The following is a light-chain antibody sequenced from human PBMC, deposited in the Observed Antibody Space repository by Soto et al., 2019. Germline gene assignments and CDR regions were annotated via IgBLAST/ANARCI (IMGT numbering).Light chain of an antibody. CDR2: EVN. J-gene: IGLJ1*01. Sequence: QSVLTQPPSASGSPGQSVAISCTGTSSDVGGYNYVSWYQQHPGKAPKLMIYEVNKRPSGVPDRFSGSKSGNTASLTVSGLQAEDEADYYCSSDAGSSNVFGTGTKATVL. CDR3: SSDAGSSNV. CDR1: SSDVGGYNY. V-gene: IGLV2-8*01.